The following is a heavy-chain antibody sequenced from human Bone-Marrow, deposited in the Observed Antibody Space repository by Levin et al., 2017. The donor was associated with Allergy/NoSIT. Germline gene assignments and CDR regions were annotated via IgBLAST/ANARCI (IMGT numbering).Heavy chain of an antibody. J-gene: IGHJ4*02. Sequence: GGSLRLSCAASGFTFSSYAMSWVRQAPGKGLEWVSAISGSGGSTYYADSVKGRFTISRDNSKNTLYLQMNSLRAEDTAVYYCATQGYCSGGSCYSFDYWGQGTLVTVSS. V-gene: IGHV3-23*01. CDR1: GFTFSSYA. D-gene: IGHD2-15*01. CDR3: ATQGYCSGGSCYSFDY. CDR2: ISGSGGST.